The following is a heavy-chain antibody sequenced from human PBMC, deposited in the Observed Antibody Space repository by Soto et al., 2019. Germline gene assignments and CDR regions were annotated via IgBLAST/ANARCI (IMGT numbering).Heavy chain of an antibody. D-gene: IGHD2-15*01. CDR2: VSIGGST. CDR3: AKRRGAGGHFDY. J-gene: IGHJ4*02. CDR1: GFTFSSYA. Sequence: LRLSCAASGFTFSSYAMGWVRQGPGKGLEWVAVVSIGGSTHYADSVRGRFTISRGNSKNTLSLQMNSLTAEDTAVYFCAKRRGAGGHFDYWGQGALVTVSS. V-gene: IGHV3-23*01.